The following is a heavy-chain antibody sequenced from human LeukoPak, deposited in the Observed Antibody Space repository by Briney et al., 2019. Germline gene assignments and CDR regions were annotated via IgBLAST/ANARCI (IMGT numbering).Heavy chain of an antibody. D-gene: IGHD1-1*01. Sequence: PGGSLRLSSSASGFTFNTDWMSWVRPAPGKGRQWVSNVILVGGEQRYVDSVRGRFTISRDNAKNSVYLQKNRLRTDETGVSSSARDSDWDGLTVAYRGRGTLVTASS. CDR3: ARDSDWDGLTVAY. V-gene: IGHV3-7*01. CDR1: GFTFNTDW. J-gene: IGHJ4*02. CDR2: VILVGGEQ.